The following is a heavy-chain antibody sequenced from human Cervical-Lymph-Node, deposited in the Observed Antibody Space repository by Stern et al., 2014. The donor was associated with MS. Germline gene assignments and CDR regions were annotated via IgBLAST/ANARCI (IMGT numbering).Heavy chain of an antibody. J-gene: IGHJ6*02. D-gene: IGHD3-10*01. V-gene: IGHV3-9*01. Sequence: EVQLVESGGDLVQPGRSLRLSCAASGFTFNDYAMHWVRHAPGKGLEWVSGISWNSGSMGYADSVKGRFTIARDNAKNSLYLQMNSLRVEDTALYYCAKDKSRSYYGYFYGMDVWGQGTTVTVSS. CDR1: GFTFNDYA. CDR2: ISWNSGSM. CDR3: AKDKSRSYYGYFYGMDV.